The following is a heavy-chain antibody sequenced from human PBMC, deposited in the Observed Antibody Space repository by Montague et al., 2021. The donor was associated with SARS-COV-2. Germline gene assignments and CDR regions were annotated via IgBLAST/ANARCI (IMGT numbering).Heavy chain of an antibody. V-gene: IGHV3-33*01. J-gene: IGHJ6*02. Sequence: SLRLSCAASGFTFSSYGMHWVRQAPGKGLEWVAVIWYDGSNKYYADSVKGRFTISRDNSKNTLYLQMNSLRAEDTAVYYCARDLAPYYYDSSGPELVDVGGQGTTVTVSS. CDR3: ARDLAPYYYDSSGPELVDV. CDR2: IWYDGSNK. D-gene: IGHD3-22*01. CDR1: GFTFSSYG.